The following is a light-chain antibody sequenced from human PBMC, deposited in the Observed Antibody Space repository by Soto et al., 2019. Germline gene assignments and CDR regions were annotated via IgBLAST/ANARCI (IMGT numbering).Light chain of an antibody. CDR3: QSCDNTKVVV. CDR2: EDN. J-gene: IGLJ2*01. Sequence: NFMLTQPHSVSESPGKTVTISCTRSGGSIASNYVQWYQQRPDSAPTPLIYEDNQRPSGVPDRFSGSLDTSSNSASLTISGLRTEDEADYYCQSCDNTKVVVFGGGTKVTVL. V-gene: IGLV6-57*03. CDR1: GGSIASNY.